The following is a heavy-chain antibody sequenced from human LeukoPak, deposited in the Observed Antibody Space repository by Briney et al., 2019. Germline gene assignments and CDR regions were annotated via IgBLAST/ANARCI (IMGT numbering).Heavy chain of an antibody. Sequence: GGSLRLSCAASGFTFSSYSMNWVRQAPGKGLEWVSSISSSSSYIYYADSVKGRFTISRDNSKNTLYLQMNSLRAEDTAVYYCAKRRITVACFDYWGQGTLVTVSS. CDR2: ISSSSSYI. CDR1: GFTFSSYS. CDR3: AKRRITVACFDY. J-gene: IGHJ4*02. V-gene: IGHV3-21*04. D-gene: IGHD6-19*01.